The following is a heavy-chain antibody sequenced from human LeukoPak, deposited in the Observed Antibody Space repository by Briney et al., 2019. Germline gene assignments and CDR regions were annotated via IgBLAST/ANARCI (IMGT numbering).Heavy chain of an antibody. CDR3: ARGGYCSGGSCYSFDY. CDR2: IIPIFGTA. J-gene: IGHJ4*02. Sequence: SVKVSCKASGGTFSSYAISWVRQAPGQGLEWMGGIIPIFGTANYAQKFQGRVTFTADESTSTAYMELSSLRSEDTAVYYCARGGYCSGGSCYSFDYWGQGTLVTVSS. CDR1: GGTFSSYA. V-gene: IGHV1-69*01. D-gene: IGHD2-15*01.